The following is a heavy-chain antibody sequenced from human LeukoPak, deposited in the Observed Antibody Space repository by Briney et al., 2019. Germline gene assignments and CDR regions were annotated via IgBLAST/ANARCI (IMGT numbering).Heavy chain of an antibody. CDR2: IIPIFGTA. CDR3: AREVGMATSDAFDI. V-gene: IGHV1-69*05. Sequence: ASVKVSCKASGGTFSSYAISWVRQAPGQGLEWMGGIIPIFGTANYAQKFQGRVTITTDESTSTAYMELSSLRSEDTAVYYCAREVGMATSDAFDIWGQGTMVTVSS. J-gene: IGHJ3*02. D-gene: IGHD5-24*01. CDR1: GGTFSSYA.